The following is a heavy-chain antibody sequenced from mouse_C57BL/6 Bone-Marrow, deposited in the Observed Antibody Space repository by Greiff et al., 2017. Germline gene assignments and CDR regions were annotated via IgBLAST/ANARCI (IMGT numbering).Heavy chain of an antibody. J-gene: IGHJ4*01. CDR3: TTPALGNAMDY. Sequence: EVMLVESGAELVRPGASVKLSCTASGFNIKDDYMHWVKQRPEQGLEWIGWIGPENGDTEYDSKFQGKATITADQSSNTAYLQLSSLTAEDTAVYYCTTPALGNAMDYWGQGTSVTVSS. V-gene: IGHV14-4*01. CDR1: GFNIKDDY. CDR2: IGPENGDT. D-gene: IGHD4-1*01.